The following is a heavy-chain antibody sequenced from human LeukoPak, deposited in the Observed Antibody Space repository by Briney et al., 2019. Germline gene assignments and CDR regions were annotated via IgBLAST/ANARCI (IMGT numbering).Heavy chain of an antibody. V-gene: IGHV4-4*07. CDR3: ARGFRNYYDSSGFDY. D-gene: IGHD3-22*01. CDR1: GGFISNDY. Sequence: SETLSLTCTVSGGFISNDYWSWIRQPAGKGLEWIGRLYTRGTTNYNPSLKSRVTMSFDTSKNQFSLKLNSVTAADTAVYYCARGFRNYYDSSGFDYWGQGILVTVSS. CDR2: LYTRGTT. J-gene: IGHJ4*02.